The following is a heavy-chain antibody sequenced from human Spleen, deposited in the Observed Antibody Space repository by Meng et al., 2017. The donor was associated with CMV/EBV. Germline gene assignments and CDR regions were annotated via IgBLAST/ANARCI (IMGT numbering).Heavy chain of an antibody. V-gene: IGHV3-21*01. CDR2: ISSSGIYI. CDR3: VRSPGSCSSTSCYSNNFDD. CDR1: GFTFSTFR. D-gene: IGHD2-2*01. J-gene: IGHJ4*02. Sequence: GESLKISCAASGFTFSTFRMNWVRQAPGKGLEWVASISSSGIYIFYADSVKGRFTISRDNAKDSLHLQMNDLRAEDTAVYYCVRSPGSCSSTSCYSNNFDDWGQGALVTVSS.